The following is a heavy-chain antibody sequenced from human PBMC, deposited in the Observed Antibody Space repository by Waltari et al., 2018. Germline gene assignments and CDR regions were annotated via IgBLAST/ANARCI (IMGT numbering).Heavy chain of an antibody. CDR2: INHSGST. CDR3: ARGPRSSGWGY. D-gene: IGHD6-19*01. Sequence: QVQLQQWGAGLLKPSEPLSLTCAVYGGSFSGYSWSWIRQPPGKGLEWIGEINHSGSTNYNPSLKSRVTISVDTSKNQFSLKLSSVTAADTAVYYCARGPRSSGWGYWGQGTLVTVSS. J-gene: IGHJ4*02. V-gene: IGHV4-34*01. CDR1: GGSFSGYS.